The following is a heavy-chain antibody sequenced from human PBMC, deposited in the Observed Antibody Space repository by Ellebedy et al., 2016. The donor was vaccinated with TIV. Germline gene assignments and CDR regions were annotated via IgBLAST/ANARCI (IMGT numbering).Heavy chain of an antibody. CDR1: GGSISTYY. Sequence: MPGGSLRLSCTVSGGSISTYYWGRIRQPPGKGLEWIGYIFYSGSSNYNPSLKSRVTMSVDTSKNQLSLKLSSVTAADTAMYYCARHTCDYGDYVCYFDYWGQGTLVTVSS. V-gene: IGHV4-59*08. CDR2: IFYSGSS. CDR3: ARHTCDYGDYVCYFDY. D-gene: IGHD4-17*01. J-gene: IGHJ4*02.